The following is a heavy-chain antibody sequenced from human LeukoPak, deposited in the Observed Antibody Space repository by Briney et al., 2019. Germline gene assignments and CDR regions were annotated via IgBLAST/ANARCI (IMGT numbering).Heavy chain of an antibody. Sequence: SGTLSLTCTVSGGSISSYYWSWIRQSPGKGLEWIGNIYNSGSTNYNPSLKSRVTISVDSSKKQFSPKLISVTAADAAVYYCARQGGYASPFDYWGQGTLVTVSS. CDR2: IYNSGST. J-gene: IGHJ4*02. V-gene: IGHV4-59*08. CDR1: GGSISSYY. D-gene: IGHD5-12*01. CDR3: ARQGGYASPFDY.